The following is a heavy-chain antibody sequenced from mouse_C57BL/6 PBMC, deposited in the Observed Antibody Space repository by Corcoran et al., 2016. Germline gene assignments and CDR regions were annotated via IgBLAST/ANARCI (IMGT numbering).Heavy chain of an antibody. V-gene: IGHV1-75*01. Sequence: QVQLQQSGPELVKPGASVKISCKASGYTFTDYYINWVKQRPGQGLEWIGWIFPGSGSTYYNEKFKGKATLTVDQSSSTAYMLLSSLTSEDSAVYFCARSTGEGTYYYSMDYWGQGTSVTVSS. J-gene: IGHJ4*01. CDR2: IFPGSGST. CDR1: GYTFTDYY. D-gene: IGHD4-1*02. CDR3: ARSTGEGTYYYSMDY.